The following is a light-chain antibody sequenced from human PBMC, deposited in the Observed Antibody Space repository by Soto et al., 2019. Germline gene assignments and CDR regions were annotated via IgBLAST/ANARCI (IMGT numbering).Light chain of an antibody. CDR1: QGISNF. CDR3: QKYNSAPLT. CDR2: GAS. J-gene: IGKJ4*01. Sequence: DIQMTHSPSSLSASVGDTVAITCRASQGISNFLAWYQQKPGKVPKLMIYGASTLQSGVPSRFSGSRSGTDFTLTISSLQPEDVATYYCQKYNSAPLTFGGGAKVDIK. V-gene: IGKV1-27*01.